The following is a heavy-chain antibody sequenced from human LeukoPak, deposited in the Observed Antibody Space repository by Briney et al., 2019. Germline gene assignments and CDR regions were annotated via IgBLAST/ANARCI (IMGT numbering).Heavy chain of an antibody. CDR1: GGSFSGYY. D-gene: IGHD4-11*01. V-gene: IGHV4-34*01. J-gene: IGHJ4*02. CDR3: ASGTHYSNYFPDY. CDR2: INHSGST. Sequence: PSETLSLTCAVYGGSFSGYYWSWIRQPPGKGLEWIGEINHSGSTNYNPSLKSRVTISVDTSKNQFSLKLSSVTAADTAVYYCASGTHYSNYFPDYWGQGTLVTVSS.